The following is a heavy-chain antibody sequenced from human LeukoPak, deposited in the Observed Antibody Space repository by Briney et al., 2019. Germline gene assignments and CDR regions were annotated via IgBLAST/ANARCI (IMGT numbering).Heavy chain of an antibody. V-gene: IGHV3-21*01. D-gene: IGHD2-15*01. Sequence: GGSLRLSCAASGFTFSSYSMNWVRQAPGKGLEWVSSISSSSSYIYYADSVKGRSTISRDNAKNSLYLQMNSLRAEDTAVYYCARAYCSGGSCYYFDYWGQGTLVTVSS. CDR1: GFTFSSYS. CDR3: ARAYCSGGSCYYFDY. CDR2: ISSSSSYI. J-gene: IGHJ4*02.